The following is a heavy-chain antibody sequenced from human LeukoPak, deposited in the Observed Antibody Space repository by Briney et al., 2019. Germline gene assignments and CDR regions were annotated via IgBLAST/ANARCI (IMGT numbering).Heavy chain of an antibody. D-gene: IGHD5-18*01. J-gene: IGHJ4*02. Sequence: GGSLRLSCAASGFTFSSYAMHWVRQAPGKGLMWVSRINRGGSRTDYADSVKGRFTISRDDAKNTLYLQLNSLRAEDTAVYFCARGGSDTAMAHDYWGQGTLVTVSS. CDR2: INRGGSRT. CDR3: ARGGSDTAMAHDY. CDR1: GFTFSSYA. V-gene: IGHV3-74*01.